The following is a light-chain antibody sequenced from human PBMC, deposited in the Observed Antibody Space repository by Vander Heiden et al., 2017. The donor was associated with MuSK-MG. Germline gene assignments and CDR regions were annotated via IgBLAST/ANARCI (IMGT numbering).Light chain of an antibody. CDR2: AAA. J-gene: IGKJ1*01. Sequence: DIQMTQSPSSLSASVGDRVTITCRASQSISSYLNWYQQKPGKAPKLLIYAAASLQSGVPSRFSGSGYGTDFTLTISSLQPTDFATYYCQQTDSTRTWTFGQGTKVEIK. V-gene: IGKV1-39*01. CDR1: QSISSY. CDR3: QQTDSTRTWT.